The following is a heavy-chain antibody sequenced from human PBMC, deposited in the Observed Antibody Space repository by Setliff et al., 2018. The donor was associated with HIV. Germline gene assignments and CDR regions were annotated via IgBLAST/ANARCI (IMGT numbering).Heavy chain of an antibody. CDR1: GGSTTSGGYY. CDR3: AGFSYNFWVYRFDH. Sequence: PSETMSLTCSVSGGSTTSGGYYWSWIRQHPGKGLEYIGYIYYSGSTYYNPSLKSRVTMSIDTSTHQFFLNVTSVTAAATAVYYCAGFSYNFWVYRFDHWGQGALVTVSS. CDR2: IYYSGST. V-gene: IGHV4-31*03. J-gene: IGHJ4*02. D-gene: IGHD3-3*01.